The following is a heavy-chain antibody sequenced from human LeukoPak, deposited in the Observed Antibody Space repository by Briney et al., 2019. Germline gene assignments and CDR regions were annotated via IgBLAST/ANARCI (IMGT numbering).Heavy chain of an antibody. CDR3: ARDRYSGYDWGGYYYGMDV. CDR2: ISSSRSYI. Sequence: GGSLRLSCAASGFTFSSYSMNWVRQAPGKGLEWVSSISSSRSYIYYADSVKGRFTISRDNAKNSLYLQMNSLRAEDTAVYYCARDRYSGYDWGGYYYGMDVWGQGTTVTVSS. J-gene: IGHJ6*02. V-gene: IGHV3-21*01. CDR1: GFTFSSYS. D-gene: IGHD5-12*01.